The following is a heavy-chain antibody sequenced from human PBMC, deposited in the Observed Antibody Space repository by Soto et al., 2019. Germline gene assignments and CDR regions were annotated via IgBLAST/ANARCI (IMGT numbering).Heavy chain of an antibody. V-gene: IGHV4-61*01. J-gene: IGHJ5*02. CDR3: ARDRDYCSGGSCYFNPWFDP. CDR2: IYYSGST. CDR1: GGSVSSGSYY. D-gene: IGHD2-15*01. Sequence: SETLSLTCTVSGGSVSSGSYYRSWIRQPPGKGLEWIGYIYYSGSTNYNPSLKSRVTISVDTSKNQFSLKLSSVTAADTAVYYCARDRDYCSGGSCYFNPWFDPWGQGTLVTVSS.